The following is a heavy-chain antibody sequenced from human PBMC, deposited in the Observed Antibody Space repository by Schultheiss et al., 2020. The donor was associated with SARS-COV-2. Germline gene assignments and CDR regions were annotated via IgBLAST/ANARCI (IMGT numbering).Heavy chain of an antibody. D-gene: IGHD6-13*01. Sequence: SQTLSLTCTVSGDSFSNYYWSWIRQPPGKGLEWIGYIYYSGSTNYNPSLKSRVTISVDTSKNQFSPKLSSVTATDTAVYFCARGSSSSLDYWGQGTLVTVSS. J-gene: IGHJ4*02. V-gene: IGHV4-59*08. CDR2: IYYSGST. CDR1: GDSFSNYY. CDR3: ARGSSSSLDY.